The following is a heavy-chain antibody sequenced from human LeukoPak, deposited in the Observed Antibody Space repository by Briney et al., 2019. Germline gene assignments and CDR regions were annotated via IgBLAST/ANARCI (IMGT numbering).Heavy chain of an antibody. CDR2: ISSSSSYI. V-gene: IGHV3-21*01. J-gene: IGHJ4*01. CDR1: GFTFSSYS. Sequence: PGGSLRLSCAASGFTFSSYSMNWVRQAPGKGLEWVSSISSSSSYIYYADSVKGRFNISRDNAKNSLYLQMNSLRAEDTAVYYCAIGPIAMDIVATIDFYYWGHGTLGTVSS. CDR3: AIGPIAMDIVATIDFYY. D-gene: IGHD5-12*01.